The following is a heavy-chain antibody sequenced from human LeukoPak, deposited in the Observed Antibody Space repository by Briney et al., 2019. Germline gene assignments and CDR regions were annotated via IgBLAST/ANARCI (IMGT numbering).Heavy chain of an antibody. V-gene: IGHV3-30-3*01. Sequence: GGSLRLSCAASGFTFSSYAMHWVRQAPGKGLEWVAVISYDGSNKYYADSVKGRFTISRDNSKNTLYLQMNSLRAEDTAVYYCATDGSSGLFDYWGQGTLVTVSS. J-gene: IGHJ4*02. CDR3: ATDGSSGLFDY. CDR2: ISYDGSNK. CDR1: GFTFSSYA. D-gene: IGHD6-25*01.